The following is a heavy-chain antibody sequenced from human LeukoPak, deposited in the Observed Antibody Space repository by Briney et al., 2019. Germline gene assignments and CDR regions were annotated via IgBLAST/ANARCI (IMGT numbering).Heavy chain of an antibody. CDR2: IYPGDSDT. V-gene: IGHV5-51*01. J-gene: IGHJ6*02. Sequence: GESLKTSCKGSGYSFTSYWIGWVRQMPGKGLEWMGIIYPGDSDTRYSPSFQGQVTISADKSISTAYLQWSSLKASDTAMYYCATTPGIAVAGTGGYYYYGMDVWGQGTTVTVSS. D-gene: IGHD6-19*01. CDR1: GYSFTSYW. CDR3: ATTPGIAVAGTGGYYYYGMDV.